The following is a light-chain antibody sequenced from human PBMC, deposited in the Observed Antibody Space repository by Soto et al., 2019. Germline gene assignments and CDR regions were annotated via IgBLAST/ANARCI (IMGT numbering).Light chain of an antibody. CDR1: QNVSSN. CDR3: QQYNNWPYT. J-gene: IGKJ2*01. Sequence: EIVMTQSPATLSVSPGKRATLSCRASQNVSSNLAWYQQKPGQAPRLLIYGASTRATGIPARFSGSGSGTEFTLTIRSLQSEDFAVYYCQQYNNWPYTFGQGTKLEMK. V-gene: IGKV3-15*01. CDR2: GAS.